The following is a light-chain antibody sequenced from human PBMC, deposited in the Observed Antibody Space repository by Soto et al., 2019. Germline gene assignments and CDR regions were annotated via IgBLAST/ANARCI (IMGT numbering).Light chain of an antibody. J-gene: IGKJ4*01. CDR3: QQCYSYALT. Sequence: AIRMTQSPSSLSASTGDRVTITCRASQGISSYLAWYQQKPGKAPKLLIYAASTLQSGVPSRFSGSGTGTDFTLTIICLQSEDFATYYSQQCYSYALTGGGGTKVDIK. V-gene: IGKV1-8*01. CDR1: QGISSY. CDR2: AAS.